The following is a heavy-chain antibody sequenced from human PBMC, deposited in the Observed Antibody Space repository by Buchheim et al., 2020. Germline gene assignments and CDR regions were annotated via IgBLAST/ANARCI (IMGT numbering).Heavy chain of an antibody. D-gene: IGHD2-2*01. CDR3: ARHLIYCTSTSCYGGYYYGMDV. Sequence: QVQLQESGPGLVKPSETLSLTCTVSGGSISSYYWSWIRQPPGKGLEWIGYMYSSGSTNYKSSLKSRVSISADTSKNQFSLNLSSVTAADTAVYYCARHLIYCTSTSCYGGYYYGMDVWGQGTT. CDR2: MYSSGST. CDR1: GGSISSYY. V-gene: IGHV4-59*08. J-gene: IGHJ6*02.